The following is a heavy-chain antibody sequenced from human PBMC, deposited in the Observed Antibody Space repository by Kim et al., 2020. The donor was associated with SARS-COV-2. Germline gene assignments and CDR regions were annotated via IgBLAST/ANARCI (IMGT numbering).Heavy chain of an antibody. V-gene: IGHV4-61*01. D-gene: IGHD3-22*01. J-gene: IGHJ6*01. Sequence: SETLSLTCTVSGGSVTTGSYYWSWMRQPPGKGLEWIGYIYYSGDIKYNPSLKSRVTISLDASKNQFSLILQSVTAADTAVYYCATNRGFYDTTGWKYYY. CDR1: GGSVTTGSYY. CDR3: ATNRGFYDTTGWKYYY. CDR2: IYYSGDI.